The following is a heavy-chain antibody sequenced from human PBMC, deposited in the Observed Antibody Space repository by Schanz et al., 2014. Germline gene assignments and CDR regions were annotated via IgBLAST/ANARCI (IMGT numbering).Heavy chain of an antibody. J-gene: IGHJ4*02. V-gene: IGHV3-7*01. Sequence: VQLVESGGGLVKPGGSLRLSCAASGFTFSDHYMDWVRQAPGKGLEWVANIKQDGSEKYYVDSVKGRFTISRDNAKNSLYLQMNSLTAEDTAVYYCARGVRIDYWGQGTLVTVSS. CDR3: ARGVRIDY. CDR2: IKQDGSEK. CDR1: GFTFSDHY. D-gene: IGHD3-3*01.